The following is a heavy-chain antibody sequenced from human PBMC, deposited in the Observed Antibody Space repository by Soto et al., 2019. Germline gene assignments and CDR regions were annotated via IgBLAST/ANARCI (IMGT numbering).Heavy chain of an antibody. D-gene: IGHD2-8*02. CDR1: GVTCGSYD. CDR2: ILVGGST. V-gene: IGHV3-23*01. J-gene: IGHJ3*02. CDR3: AKATATGGGAFDI. Sequence: GGSLIVWGAAAGVTCGSYDMSWVRQAPGKGLEWVSTILVGGSTHYPDSVKGRFTISRDNSKNTAFLQMNSLTAGDTAVYYCAKATATGGGAFDICGQGTMVTVSS.